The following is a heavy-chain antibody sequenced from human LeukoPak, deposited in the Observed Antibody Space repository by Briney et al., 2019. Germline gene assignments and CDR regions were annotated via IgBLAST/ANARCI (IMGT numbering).Heavy chain of an antibody. CDR1: GGXISSGDYY. D-gene: IGHD2/OR15-2a*01. CDR3: ARETTDYYFDY. CDR2: IYYSGST. Sequence: QTLSLTCTVSGGXISSGDYYXRWIRQPPXKGLEWIGYIYYSGSTYYNPSLKSRVTISVDTSKNQFSLKLSSVTAADTAVYYCARETTDYYFDYWGQGTLVTVSS. V-gene: IGHV4-30-4*01. J-gene: IGHJ4*02.